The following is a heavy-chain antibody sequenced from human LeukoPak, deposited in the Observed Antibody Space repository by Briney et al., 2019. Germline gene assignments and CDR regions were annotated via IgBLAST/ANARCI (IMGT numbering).Heavy chain of an antibody. D-gene: IGHD3-9*01. V-gene: IGHV1-2*02. CDR1: GYTFTDYY. Sequence: ASVKVSCTTSGYTFTDYYIHWVRQAPGQGLVWMGWINPKSGDTKYGQTFQGRVTMTRDTSITTAYMELSRLRSDDTAVYYCASYFTILTGYYTGDAFDMWGQGTMVSVSS. J-gene: IGHJ3*02. CDR3: ASYFTILTGYYTGDAFDM. CDR2: INPKSGDT.